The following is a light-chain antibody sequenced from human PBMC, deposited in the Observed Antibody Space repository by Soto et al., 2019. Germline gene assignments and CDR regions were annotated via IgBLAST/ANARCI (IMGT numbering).Light chain of an antibody. CDR2: KAS. V-gene: IGKV1-5*03. J-gene: IGKJ1*01. CDR1: QTISSW. CDR3: QHYNSYSEA. Sequence: DIQMTQSPSTLSGSVGYRVAITCLASQTISSWLAWYQQKPGKAPKLLIYKASTLKSGAPSRFSGSGSGTEFTLTISSLQPDDFATYYCQHYNSYSEAFGQGTKVDI.